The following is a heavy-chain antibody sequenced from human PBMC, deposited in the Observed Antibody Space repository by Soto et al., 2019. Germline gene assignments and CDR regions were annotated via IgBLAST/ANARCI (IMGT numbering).Heavy chain of an antibody. V-gene: IGHV3-21*01. CDR1: GFTFNSYS. CDR2: ISSSSSYI. D-gene: IGHD2-2*01. CDR3: AREGGDCSSTSCLYYYYYMDV. Sequence: GGALRLSCAAPGFTFNSYSMNWVRPAPGEGVEGVSSISSSSSYIYYADSVKGRFTISRDNAKNSLYLQMNSLRAEDTAVYYCAREGGDCSSTSCLYYYYYMDVWGKGTTVTVSS. J-gene: IGHJ6*03.